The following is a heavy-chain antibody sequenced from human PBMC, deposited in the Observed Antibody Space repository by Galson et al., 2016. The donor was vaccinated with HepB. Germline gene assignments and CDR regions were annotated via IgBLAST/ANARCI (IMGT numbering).Heavy chain of an antibody. J-gene: IGHJ4*02. CDR1: GFTFRSYD. CDR3: AKGKGYSDSGSYYVDY. V-gene: IGHV3-23*01. Sequence: SLRLSCAASGFTFRSYDMSWVRQAPGKGLEWVSGINSSGSNTYYADSVKGRFTISRDNSKNTLYLQMNSLRVEDSAVYYCAKGKGYSDSGSYYVDYWGQGTLVTVSS. D-gene: IGHD3-10*01. CDR2: INSSGSNT.